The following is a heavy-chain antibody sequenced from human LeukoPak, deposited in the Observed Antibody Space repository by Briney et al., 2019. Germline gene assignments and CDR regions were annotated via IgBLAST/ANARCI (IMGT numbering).Heavy chain of an antibody. J-gene: IGHJ5*01. V-gene: IGHV1-2*06. D-gene: IGHD3-9*01. CDR2: INPNSGET. CDR1: GYTFTSYG. Sequence: ASVKVSCKASGYTFTSYGISWVRQAPGQGLEWMGRINPNSGETRYEQKFQGRVTMTRDTSIDTVHMELGSLTSDDTAVYYCARVLFNSGYDSWGQGTLVTVSS. CDR3: ARVLFNSGYDS.